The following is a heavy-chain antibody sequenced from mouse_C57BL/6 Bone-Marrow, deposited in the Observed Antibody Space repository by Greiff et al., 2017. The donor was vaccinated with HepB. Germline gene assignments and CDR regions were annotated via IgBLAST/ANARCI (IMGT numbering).Heavy chain of an antibody. Sequence: DVQLVESGGGLVQPGGSLKLSCAASGFTFSDYYMYWVRQTPEKRLEWVAYISNGGGSTYYPDTVKGRFTISRDNAKNTLYLQMSRLKSEDTAMYYCARHYGNYWGQGTSVTVSS. CDR2: ISNGGGST. V-gene: IGHV5-12*01. CDR1: GFTFSDYY. J-gene: IGHJ4*01. D-gene: IGHD2-1*01. CDR3: ARHYGNY.